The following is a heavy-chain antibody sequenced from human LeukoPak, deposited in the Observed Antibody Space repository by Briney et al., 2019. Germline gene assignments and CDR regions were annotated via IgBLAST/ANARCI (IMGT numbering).Heavy chain of an antibody. CDR2: ISRRSRHV. V-gene: IGHV3-21*01. D-gene: IGHD1-1*01. CDR1: GFTFSDYS. J-gene: IGHJ1*01. Sequence: GGSLRLSCTAPGFTFSDYSMNWVRQAPGKGLEWVSSISRRSRHVYYAGSVKGRLTISRDNAWNSLYLQMNSLRAEDMAVYFCVRDLLGSGSTTAYLHHWGQGTLVTVSS. CDR3: VRDLLGSGSTTAYLHH.